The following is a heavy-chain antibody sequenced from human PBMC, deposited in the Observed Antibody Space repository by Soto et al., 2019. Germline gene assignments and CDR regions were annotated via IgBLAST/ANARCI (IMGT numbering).Heavy chain of an antibody. V-gene: IGHV4-39*01. CDR3: ARVHDILTGFRRGSWFDP. Sequence: SETLSLTCTVSGGSISSSSYYWGWIRQPPGKGLEWIGSIYYSGSTYYNPSLKSRVTISVDTSKNQFSLKLSSVTAADTAVYYCARVHDILTGFRRGSWFDPWGQGTLVTV. CDR1: GGSISSSSYY. D-gene: IGHD3-9*01. J-gene: IGHJ5*02. CDR2: IYYSGST.